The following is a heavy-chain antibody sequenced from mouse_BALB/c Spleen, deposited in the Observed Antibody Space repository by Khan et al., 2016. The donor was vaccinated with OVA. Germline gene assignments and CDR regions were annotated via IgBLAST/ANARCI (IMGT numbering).Heavy chain of an antibody. CDR2: INSGSTYT. V-gene: IGHV5-6-4*01. CDR1: GFSFTTYT. J-gene: IGHJ1*01. Sequence: EVELVESGGGLVRPGGSLKLSCAASGFSFTTYTMSWVRQTPEKRLEWVATINSGSTYTYYPDSVKGRFTISRDNAKNTLYLQMSSLKSEDKAMYYCTRDGNYAHWYFDVWGAGTTVTVSS. D-gene: IGHD2-1*01. CDR3: TRDGNYAHWYFDV.